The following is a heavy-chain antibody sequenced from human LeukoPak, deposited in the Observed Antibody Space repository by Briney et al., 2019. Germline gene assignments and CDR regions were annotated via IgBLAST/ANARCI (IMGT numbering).Heavy chain of an antibody. CDR3: ARIRILWGSYRYTGIHY. J-gene: IGHJ4*02. CDR1: GGSISSSSYY. Sequence: KPSETLSLTCTVSGGSISSSSYYWGWIRQPPGKGLEWIGSIYYSGSTYYNPSLKSRVTISVDTSKNQFSLKLSSVTAADTAVYYCARIRILWGSYRYTGIHYWGQGTLVTVSS. V-gene: IGHV4-39*01. CDR2: IYYSGST. D-gene: IGHD3-16*02.